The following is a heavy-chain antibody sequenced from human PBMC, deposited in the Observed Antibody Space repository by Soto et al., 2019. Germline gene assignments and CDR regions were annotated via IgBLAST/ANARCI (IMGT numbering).Heavy chain of an antibody. CDR3: ARIAVGPGNTFYYYYGMDV. CDR2: INHSGGT. J-gene: IGHJ6*02. Sequence: PSETLSLTCAVYGGSFSGYYWSWIRQPPGKGLEWIGEINHSGGTNYNPSLKSRVTISVDTSKNQFSLKLSSVTAADTAVYYCARIAVGPGNTFYYYYGMDVWGQGTTVTVSS. D-gene: IGHD6-19*01. CDR1: GGSFSGYY. V-gene: IGHV4-34*01.